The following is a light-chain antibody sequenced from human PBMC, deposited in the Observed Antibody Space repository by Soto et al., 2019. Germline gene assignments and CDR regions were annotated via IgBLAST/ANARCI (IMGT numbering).Light chain of an antibody. CDR3: QQYYSYPLT. J-gene: IGKJ4*01. V-gene: IGKV1-8*01. CDR1: QGISCY. Sequence: AIRMTQSPSSLSASTGDRVTITCRASQGISCYLAWYQQKPGKAPKLLIYAASTLQRGVPSRFSGSGSGTDFTLTISCLQSEDFATYYCQQYYSYPLTFGGGTKVEIK. CDR2: AAS.